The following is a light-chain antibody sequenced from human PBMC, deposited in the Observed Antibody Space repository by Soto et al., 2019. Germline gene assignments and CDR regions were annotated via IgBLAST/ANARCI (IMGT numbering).Light chain of an antibody. CDR2: SNN. CDR3: AAWSDSLNGRV. Sequence: QSVLTQPPSASGTHGQRVTISCSGSRSNIGSNTVTWYQQLPGTAPKLHIYSNNQRPSGVPDRFSASKSGTSASLAISGLQAEDEADYYCAAWSDSLNGRVFGGGTQLTVL. V-gene: IGLV1-44*01. CDR1: RSNIGSNT. J-gene: IGLJ3*02.